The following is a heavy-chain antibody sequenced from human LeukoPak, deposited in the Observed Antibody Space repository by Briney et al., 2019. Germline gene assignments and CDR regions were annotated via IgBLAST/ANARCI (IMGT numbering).Heavy chain of an antibody. J-gene: IGHJ4*02. CDR2: ISGSGGST. Sequence: PGGSLRLSCAASGFTFSSYAMSWVRQAPGKGLEWVSAISGSGGSTYYADSVKGRFTISRDNSKNTLYLQVNSLRAEDTAVYYCAKSTASRYYDFWSGYYNPFDYWGQGTLVTVSS. D-gene: IGHD3-3*01. CDR1: GFTFSSYA. CDR3: AKSTASRYYDFWSGYYNPFDY. V-gene: IGHV3-23*01.